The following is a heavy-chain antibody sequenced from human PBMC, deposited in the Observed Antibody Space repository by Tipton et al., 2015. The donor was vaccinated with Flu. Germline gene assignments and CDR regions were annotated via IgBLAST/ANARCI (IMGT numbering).Heavy chain of an antibody. Sequence: VQLVQSGGGLVQPGGSLRLSCAASGFTLTTYWMHWVRQAPGKGLEWVANIKQDGNDENYVDSVKGRFTISRDNSKKSLYLHMNSLRAEDTGIYYCVRGISDYGDSYLDYWGQGALVTVSS. J-gene: IGHJ4*01. CDR2: IKQDGNDE. D-gene: IGHD4-17*01. CDR1: GFTLTTYW. CDR3: VRGISDYGDSYLDY. V-gene: IGHV3-7*01.